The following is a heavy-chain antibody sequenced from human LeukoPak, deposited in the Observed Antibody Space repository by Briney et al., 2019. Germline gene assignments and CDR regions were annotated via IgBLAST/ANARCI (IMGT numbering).Heavy chain of an antibody. Sequence: SETLSLTCAVYGGSFSGYYWSWIRQPPGKGLDWIGEINHSGSTNYNPSLKSRVTISVDTSKNQFSLKLSSVTAADTAVYYCAKGRATAVANWYFGLWGRGTLVTVSS. V-gene: IGHV4-34*01. J-gene: IGHJ2*01. CDR2: INHSGST. D-gene: IGHD5-18*01. CDR1: GGSFSGYY. CDR3: AKGRATAVANWYFGL.